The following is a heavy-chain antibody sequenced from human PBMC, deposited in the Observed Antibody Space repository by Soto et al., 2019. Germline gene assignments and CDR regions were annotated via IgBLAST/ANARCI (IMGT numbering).Heavy chain of an antibody. CDR3: VRDSSGSY. CDR1: GFTFGSYW. CDR2: INSDGSLI. Sequence: GGSLRLSCAASGFTFGSYWMHWVRQAPGKGLVWVSRINSDGSLITYADSVKGRCTFSRDNAKNTLYLQMNGLRGEDTAVYDCVRDSSGSYWGQGTLVTVSS. J-gene: IGHJ4*02. D-gene: IGHD6-19*01. V-gene: IGHV3-74*03.